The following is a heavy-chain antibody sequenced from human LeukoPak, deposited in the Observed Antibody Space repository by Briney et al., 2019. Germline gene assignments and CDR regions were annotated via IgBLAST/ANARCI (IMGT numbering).Heavy chain of an antibody. V-gene: IGHV1-2*02. Sequence: ASVKASCKASRYTFSGTGWYLYWLRQAPGQGLECMGWIYPYTGATHYAQKFQGRVAMTRDTSISTAYMELSRLRPDDTAVYYCARDGPAQMVDFDYWGQGTLVTVSS. CDR3: ARDGPAQMVDFDY. CDR1: RYTFSGTGWY. D-gene: IGHD3-10*01. CDR2: IYPYTGAT. J-gene: IGHJ4*02.